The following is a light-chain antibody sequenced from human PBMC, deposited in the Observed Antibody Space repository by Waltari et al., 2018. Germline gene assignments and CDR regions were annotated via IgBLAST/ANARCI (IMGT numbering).Light chain of an antibody. CDR1: QSVRSY. Sequence: SCWASQSVRSYLAWYQQKPGQAPRLLIYDTSYRATGVPVRFSGSGSWTDYTLTISSLEPEDFAVYYCQHRSVWPLTFGGGTKVEMK. V-gene: IGKV3-11*01. CDR3: QHRSVWPLT. J-gene: IGKJ4*01. CDR2: DTS.